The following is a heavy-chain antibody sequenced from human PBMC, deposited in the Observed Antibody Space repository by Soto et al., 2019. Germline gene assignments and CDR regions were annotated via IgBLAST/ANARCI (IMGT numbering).Heavy chain of an antibody. CDR2: IYYSGST. CDR1: GGSISSYY. J-gene: IGHJ6*02. Sequence: PSETLSLTCTVSGGSISSYYWGWIRQPPGKGLEWIGSIYYSGSTYYNPSLKSRVTISVDTSKNQFSLKLSSVTAADTAVYYCATLPGGNGMDVWGQGTTVTVSS. V-gene: IGHV4-39*01. CDR3: ATLPGGNGMDV. D-gene: IGHD3-16*01.